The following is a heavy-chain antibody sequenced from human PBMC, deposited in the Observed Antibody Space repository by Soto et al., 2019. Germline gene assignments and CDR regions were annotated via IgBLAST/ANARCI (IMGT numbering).Heavy chain of an antibody. D-gene: IGHD5-18*01. CDR3: ARDMDTAEDYYYYGMDV. CDR2: IIPIFGTA. J-gene: IGHJ6*02. V-gene: IGHV1-69*01. Sequence: QVQLVQSGAEVTKPGSSVKVSCKASGGTFSSYAISWVRQAPGHGLEWMGGIIPIFGTANYAQKFQGRVTITADEATSTAYMELSSLRSEDRAVYYCARDMDTAEDYYYYGMDVWGQGTTVTVSS. CDR1: GGTFSSYA.